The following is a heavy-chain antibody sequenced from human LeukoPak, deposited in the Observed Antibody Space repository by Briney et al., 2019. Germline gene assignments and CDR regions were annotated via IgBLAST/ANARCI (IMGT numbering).Heavy chain of an antibody. CDR1: GYTFTSYD. D-gene: IGHD3-9*01. Sequence: ASVKVSCKASGYTFTSYDINWVRQATGQGLEWMGWMNPNSGNTGYAQKFQGRVTMTRDTSISTAYMELSRLRSDDTAVYYCARDRYGDAFDIWGQGTMVTVSS. CDR3: ARDRYGDAFDI. V-gene: IGHV1-8*01. J-gene: IGHJ3*02. CDR2: MNPNSGNT.